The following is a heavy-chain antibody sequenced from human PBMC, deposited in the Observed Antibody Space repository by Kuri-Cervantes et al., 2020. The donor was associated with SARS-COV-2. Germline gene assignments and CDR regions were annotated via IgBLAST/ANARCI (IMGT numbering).Heavy chain of an antibody. Sequence: ASVKVSCKASGYTFTSYDINWVRQATGRGLEWMGWMNPNSGNTGYAQKFQGRVTITRNTSISTAYMELSSLRSEDTAVYYCARGSSGWFPYYYFDYWGQGTLVTVSS. D-gene: IGHD6-19*01. V-gene: IGHV1-8*03. CDR3: ARGSSGWFPYYYFDY. CDR2: MNPNSGNT. CDR1: GYTFTSYD. J-gene: IGHJ4*02.